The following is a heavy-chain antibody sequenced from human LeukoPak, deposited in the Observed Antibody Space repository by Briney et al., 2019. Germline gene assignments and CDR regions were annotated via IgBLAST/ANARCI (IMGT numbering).Heavy chain of an antibody. CDR1: GYTFTGYY. CDR3: ARTVRGYSYGYNNY. D-gene: IGHD5-18*01. V-gene: IGHV1-2*02. Sequence: GASVKVSCKASGYTFTGYYMHWVRQAPGQGLEWMGWINPNSGGTNYAQKFQGRVTMTRDTSISTAYVELSRLRSDDTAVYYCARTVRGYSYGYNNYWGQGTLVTVSS. CDR2: INPNSGGT. J-gene: IGHJ4*02.